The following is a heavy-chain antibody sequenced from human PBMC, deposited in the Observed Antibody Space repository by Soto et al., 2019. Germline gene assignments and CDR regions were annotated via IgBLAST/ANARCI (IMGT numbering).Heavy chain of an antibody. CDR2: ITGNGIYT. J-gene: IGHJ2*01. CDR1: GFTFSTYA. V-gene: IGHV3-23*01. CDR3: VPPRDFDL. Sequence: LRLSCAVSGFTFSTYAMSWVRQAPGKGLEWVSAITGNGIYTHYADSVKGRFTISRDNSKSTLFLQMNSLRAEDTAVYYCVPPRDFDLWGRGTQVTVSS.